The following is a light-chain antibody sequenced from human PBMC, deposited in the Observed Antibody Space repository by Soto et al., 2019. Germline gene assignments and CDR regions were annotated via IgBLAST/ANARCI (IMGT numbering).Light chain of an antibody. Sequence: QSVLTQPPSASGSPGQSVTISCTGTSSDVGGYNYVSRYQQHPGKAPKLMIYEVSKRPSVVPDRFSGSKSGNTASLTVSGLQAEDEADYYCSSYAGSNGVVFGGGTKLTVL. J-gene: IGLJ2*01. V-gene: IGLV2-8*01. CDR1: SSDVGGYNY. CDR3: SSYAGSNGVV. CDR2: EVS.